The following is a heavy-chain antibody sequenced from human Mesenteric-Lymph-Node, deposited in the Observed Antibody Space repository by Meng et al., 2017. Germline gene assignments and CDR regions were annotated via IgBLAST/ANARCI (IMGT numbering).Heavy chain of an antibody. CDR3: ARGQRSYSGSYPEWFDP. CDR2: IYYSGST. J-gene: IGHJ5*02. CDR1: SRSIRSYY. Sequence: QVPPTRAGPGLGNPSETLSLPCPASSRSIRSYYWSWIRQPPGNGLKWIGCIYYSGSTYYNPSLKGRVTISVDTSKNQFSLNLSSVTAADTAVYYCARGQRSYSGSYPEWFDPWGQGTLVTVSS. V-gene: IGHV4-30-4*01. D-gene: IGHD1-26*01.